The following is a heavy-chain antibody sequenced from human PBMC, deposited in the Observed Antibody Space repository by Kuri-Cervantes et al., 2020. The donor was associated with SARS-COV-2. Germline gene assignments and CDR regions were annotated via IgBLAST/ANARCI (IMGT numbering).Heavy chain of an antibody. CDR3: ARDHYDFWSGYFFDY. J-gene: IGHJ4*02. Sequence: GGSLRLSCAASGFTFSSYGMHWVRQAPGKGLEWVAVISYDGSNKYYADSVKGRFTISRDNSKNTLYLQMNSLRAEDTAVYYCARDHYDFWSGYFFDYWGQGTLVTVSS. V-gene: IGHV3-30*19. D-gene: IGHD3-3*01. CDR1: GFTFSSYG. CDR2: ISYDGSNK.